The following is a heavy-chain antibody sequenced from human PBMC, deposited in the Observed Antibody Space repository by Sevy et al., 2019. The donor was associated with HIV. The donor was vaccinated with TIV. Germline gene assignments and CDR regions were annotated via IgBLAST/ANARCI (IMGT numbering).Heavy chain of an antibody. Sequence: GGSLRLSCAASGFTFSSYSMNWVRQAPGKGLEWVSSISSSSSYIYYADSVKGGFTISRENATNSLYLQMNSLRAEDTAVYYRAGDPMSYYYDSSGSFDYWGQGTLVTVSS. CDR2: ISSSSSYI. V-gene: IGHV3-21*01. J-gene: IGHJ4*02. D-gene: IGHD3-22*01. CDR3: AGDPMSYYYDSSGSFDY. CDR1: GFTFSSYS.